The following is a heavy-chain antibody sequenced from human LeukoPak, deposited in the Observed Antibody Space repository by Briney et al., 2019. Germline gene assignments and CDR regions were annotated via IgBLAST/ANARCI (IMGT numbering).Heavy chain of an antibody. CDR2: ISYDGGNK. CDR3: ARDGALLYYYGMDV. V-gene: IGHV3-30-3*01. CDR1: GFTFSSYA. J-gene: IGHJ6*02. Sequence: PGGSLRLSCAASGFTFSSYAMHCVRQAPGKGLEWVAVISYDGGNKYYADSVKGRFTISRDNAKNSLYLQMNSLRAEDTAVYYCARDGALLYYYGMDVWGQGTTVTVSS.